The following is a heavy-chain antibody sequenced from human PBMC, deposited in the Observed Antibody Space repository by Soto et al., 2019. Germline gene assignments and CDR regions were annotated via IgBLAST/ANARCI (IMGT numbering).Heavy chain of an antibody. J-gene: IGHJ2*01. CDR2: IIPIFGTV. CDR1: GGTFSNYP. D-gene: IGHD5-12*01. Sequence: QVQLVQSGAEVKKPGSSVKVSCKASGGTFSNYPISWVRQAPGQGLEWMGGIIPIFGTVNYAQKFQGRVRITADESTSTAYIELSSLRSEDTAVYYCARGNHRWLQLWYFDLWGRGTLVTVSS. CDR3: ARGNHRWLQLWYFDL. V-gene: IGHV1-69*12.